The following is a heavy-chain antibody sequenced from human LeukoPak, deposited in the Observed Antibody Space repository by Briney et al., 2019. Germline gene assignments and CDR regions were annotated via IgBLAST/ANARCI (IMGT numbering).Heavy chain of an antibody. Sequence: SETLSLTCTVSGGSISSYYWSWIRQPPGKGLEWIGRIYTSGSTNYNPSLKSRVTMSVDTSKNQFSLKLSSVTAADTAVYYCASAYYDFWSGYFPIWGQGTMVTVSS. J-gene: IGHJ3*02. D-gene: IGHD3-3*01. V-gene: IGHV4-4*07. CDR3: ASAYYDFWSGYFPI. CDR1: GGSISSYY. CDR2: IYTSGST.